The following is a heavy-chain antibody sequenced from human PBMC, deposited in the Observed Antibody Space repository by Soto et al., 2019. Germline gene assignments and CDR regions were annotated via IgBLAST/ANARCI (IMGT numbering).Heavy chain of an antibody. CDR2: IYYSGST. J-gene: IGHJ4*02. D-gene: IGHD6-19*01. CDR3: ARRRVAVVDY. V-gene: IGHV4-39*01. Sequence: SETLSLTCTVSGGSISSSSYYWGWIRQPPGKGLEWIGSIYYSGSTYYNPSLKSRVTISVDTSKNQFSLKLSSVTAADTAVYYCARRRVAVVDYWGQGTLVTVS. CDR1: GGSISSSSYY.